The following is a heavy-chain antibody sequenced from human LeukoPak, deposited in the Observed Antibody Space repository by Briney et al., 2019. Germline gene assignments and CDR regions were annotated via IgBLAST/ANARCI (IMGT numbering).Heavy chain of an antibody. V-gene: IGHV3-7*01. CDR3: ARDPENDFWSGYYSDC. CDR2: IKQDGSEK. D-gene: IGHD3-3*01. Sequence: GGSLRLSCAASGFTFNSHWMNWVRQAPGKGLEWVANIKQDGSEKYYVDSVKGRFTISRDNAKNSLYLQMNSLRAEDTAVYYCARDPENDFWSGYYSDCWGQGTLVTVSS. CDR1: GFTFNSHW. J-gene: IGHJ4*02.